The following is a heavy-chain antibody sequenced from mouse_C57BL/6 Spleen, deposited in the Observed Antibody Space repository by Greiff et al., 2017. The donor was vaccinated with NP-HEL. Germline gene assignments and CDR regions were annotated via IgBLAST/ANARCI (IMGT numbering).Heavy chain of an antibody. J-gene: IGHJ2*01. Sequence: VQRVESGAELVRPGASVKLSCKASGYTFTDYYINWVKQRPGQGLEWIARIYPGSGNTYYNEKFKGKATLTAEKSSSTAYMQLSSLTSEVSAVYFCARWGDPDYWGQGTTLTVSS. CDR3: ARWGDPDY. D-gene: IGHD3-3*01. V-gene: IGHV1-76*01. CDR2: IYPGSGNT. CDR1: GYTFTDYY.